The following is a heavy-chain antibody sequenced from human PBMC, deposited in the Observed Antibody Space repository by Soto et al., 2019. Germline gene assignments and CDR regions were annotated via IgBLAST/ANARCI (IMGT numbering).Heavy chain of an antibody. CDR2: IIPIFGTA. V-gene: IGHV1-69*13. J-gene: IGHJ4*02. D-gene: IGHD1-1*01. CDR3: AREGLETTGTSGYYFDY. Sequence: ASVKVSCKASGGTFSSYAISWVRQAPGQGLEWMGGIIPIFGTANYAQKFQGRVTITADESTSTAYMELSSLRSEDTAVYYCAREGLETTGTSGYYFDYWGQGTLVTV. CDR1: GGTFSSYA.